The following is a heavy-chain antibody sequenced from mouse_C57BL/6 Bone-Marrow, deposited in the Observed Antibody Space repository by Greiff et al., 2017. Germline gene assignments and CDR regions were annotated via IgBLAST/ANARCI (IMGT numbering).Heavy chain of an antibody. D-gene: IGHD1-1*01. CDR2: IDPSDSYT. CDR3: ATLITTVGANWYFDG. CDR1: GYTFTSYW. Sequence: QVQLQQPGAELVMPGASVKLSCKASGYTFTSYWMHWVKQRPGQGLEWIGEIDPSDSYTNYNQKFKGKSKLTVDKSSSTAYMQLSSLTSEDSAVYYWATLITTVGANWYFDGWGQGTTVNVSS. V-gene: IGHV1-69*01. J-gene: IGHJ1*01.